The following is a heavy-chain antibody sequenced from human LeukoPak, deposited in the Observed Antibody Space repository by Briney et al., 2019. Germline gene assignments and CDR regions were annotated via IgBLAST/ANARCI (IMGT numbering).Heavy chain of an antibody. D-gene: IGHD5-18*01. Sequence: ASVKVSCKASGYTFTGYYMHWVRQAPGQGLEWMGRINPNSGGTNYAQKFQGRVTMTRDTSISTAYMELSRLRSDDTAVYYCARTRQPSPHFDYWGQGTLVTVSS. CDR3: ARTRQPSPHFDY. CDR1: GYTFTGYY. V-gene: IGHV1-2*06. J-gene: IGHJ4*02. CDR2: INPNSGGT.